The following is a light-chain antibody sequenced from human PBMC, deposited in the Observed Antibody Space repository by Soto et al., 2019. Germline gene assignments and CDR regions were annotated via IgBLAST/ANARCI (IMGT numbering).Light chain of an antibody. CDR2: AAS. J-gene: IGKJ1*01. CDR3: QQSYSSPPT. V-gene: IGKV1-39*01. CDR1: QTITSN. Sequence: DIQLTQSPSSLSASVGDRVTITCRASQTITSNLNWYQQKPGKAPKLLIYAASTLQSGVPSRFSGSGSGTDFTLTISSLQPEDFATYYCQQSYSSPPTFAQGTKEEIK.